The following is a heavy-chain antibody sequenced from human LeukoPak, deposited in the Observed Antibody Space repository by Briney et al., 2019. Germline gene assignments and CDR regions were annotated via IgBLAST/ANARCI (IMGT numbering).Heavy chain of an antibody. CDR2: IYTSGST. V-gene: IGHV4-61*02. CDR1: GGSLSSGSYY. CDR3: ARDPGVYEDGYNAYYYYYYMDV. Sequence: SQTLSLTCTVSGGSLSSGSYYWSWIRQPAGKGLEWIGRIYTSGSTNYNPSLKSRVTISVDTSKNQFSLKLSSVTAADTAVYYCARDPGVYEDGYNAYYYYYYMDVWGKGTTVTVSS. J-gene: IGHJ6*03. D-gene: IGHD5-24*01.